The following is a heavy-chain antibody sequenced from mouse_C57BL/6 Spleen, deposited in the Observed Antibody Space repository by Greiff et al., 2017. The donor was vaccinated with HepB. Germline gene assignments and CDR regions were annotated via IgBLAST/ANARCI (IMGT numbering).Heavy chain of an antibody. J-gene: IGHJ2*01. CDR1: GYTFTDYN. Sequence: DVQLQESGPELVKPGASVKMSCKASGYTFTDYNMHWVKQSHGKSLEWIGYINPNNGGTSYNQKFKGKATLTVNKSSSTAYMELRSLTSEDSAVYYCARRGYGSNYLDYWGQGTTLTVSS. CDR3: ARRGYGSNYLDY. D-gene: IGHD1-1*01. V-gene: IGHV1-22*01. CDR2: INPNNGGT.